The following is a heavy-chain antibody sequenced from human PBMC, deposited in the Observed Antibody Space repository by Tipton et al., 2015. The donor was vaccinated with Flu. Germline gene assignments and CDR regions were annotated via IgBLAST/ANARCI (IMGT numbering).Heavy chain of an antibody. CDR2: IIPILSTT. Sequence: VQLVQSGAEVKKPGSSVKVSCKASGGTFTSYAFSWVRQAPGQGLEWMGRIIPILSTTNYAQNFQGRVTITADKPTSTTYMELGSLISEDTAVYYCARDPYCGSDCSYYGMDVLGQGTTVTVSS. V-gene: IGHV1-69*04. J-gene: IGHJ6*02. CDR1: GGTFTSYA. CDR3: ARDPYCGSDCSYYGMDV. D-gene: IGHD2-21*02.